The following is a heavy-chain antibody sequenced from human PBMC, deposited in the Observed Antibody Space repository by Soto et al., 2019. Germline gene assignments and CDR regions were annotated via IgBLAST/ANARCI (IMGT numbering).Heavy chain of an antibody. D-gene: IGHD3-10*01. J-gene: IGHJ3*02. CDR1: GGSFSGYY. V-gene: IGHV4-34*01. Sequence: PSETLSLTCAVYGGSFSGYYWSWIRQPPGKGLEWFGEINHSGSTNYNPSLKSRVTISVDTSKNQFSLKLSSVTATDTAVYYCARGRKYYYGSGSYQKDDAFDIWGQGTMVTLSS. CDR3: ARGRKYYYGSGSYQKDDAFDI. CDR2: INHSGST.